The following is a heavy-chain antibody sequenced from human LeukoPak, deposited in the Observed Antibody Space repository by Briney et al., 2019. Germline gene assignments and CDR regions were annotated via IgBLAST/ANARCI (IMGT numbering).Heavy chain of an antibody. CDR3: ARGRGRPGLDFDP. V-gene: IGHV4-34*01. J-gene: IGHJ5*02. CDR1: GFTVSSNY. CDR2: INHSGST. Sequence: GSLRLSCAASGFTVSSNYMSWVRQPPGKGLEWIGEINHSGSTNYNPSLKSRVTISVDTSKNQFSLKLSSVTAADTAVYYCARGRGRPGLDFDPWGQGTLVTVSS. D-gene: IGHD6-19*01.